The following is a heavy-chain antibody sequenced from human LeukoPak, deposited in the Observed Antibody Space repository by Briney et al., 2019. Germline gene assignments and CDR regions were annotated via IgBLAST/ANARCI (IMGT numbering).Heavy chain of an antibody. CDR2: ISGSGDIT. V-gene: IGHV3-23*01. CDR3: ASPRVGY. Sequence: PGGSLRLSCAASGFTFSSCAMSWVRQAPGKGLEWVSTISGSGDITYYADSVKGRFTISRDNSKNTLYLQMNSLRAEDTAVFYCASPRVGYWGQGTLVTVSS. J-gene: IGHJ4*02. CDR1: GFTFSSCA. D-gene: IGHD1-26*01.